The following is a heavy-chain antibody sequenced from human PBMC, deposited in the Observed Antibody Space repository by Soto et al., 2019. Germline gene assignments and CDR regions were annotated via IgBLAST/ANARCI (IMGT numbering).Heavy chain of an antibody. CDR2: IYYTGST. CDR3: ARDLGVYGHYYYYYGMDG. Sequence: PSETLSLTCTVSGGSVSSESHYWSWIRQTPGKGLEWIGYIYYTGSTNYNPSLKGRVTMSVDTSRDQVSLRLRSVTAADTAVYYCARDLGVYGHYYYYYGMDGWGQGTTVTVSS. V-gene: IGHV4-61*01. D-gene: IGHD2-8*01. J-gene: IGHJ6*02. CDR1: GGSVSSESHY.